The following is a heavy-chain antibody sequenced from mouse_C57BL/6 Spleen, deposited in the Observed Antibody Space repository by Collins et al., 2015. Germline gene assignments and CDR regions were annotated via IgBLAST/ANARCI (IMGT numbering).Heavy chain of an antibody. CDR3: ARSRDYYGSSYGYYAMDY. CDR1: GYTFTSYD. J-gene: IGHJ4*01. Sequence: QVQLQQSGPERVKPGASVKLSCKAPGYTFTSYDINWVKQRPGQGLEWIGWIYPRDGSTKYNEKFKGKATLTVDTSSSTAYMELHSLTSEDSAVYFCARSRDYYGSSYGYYAMDYWGQGTSVTVSS. CDR2: IYPRDGST. D-gene: IGHD1-1*01. V-gene: IGHV1-85*01.